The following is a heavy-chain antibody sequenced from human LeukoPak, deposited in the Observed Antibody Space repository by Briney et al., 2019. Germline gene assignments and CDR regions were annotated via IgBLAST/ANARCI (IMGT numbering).Heavy chain of an antibody. Sequence: GGSLRLSCAASGFTFSSYAMSWVRQAPGKGLEWVSAISGSGGSTYYADSVKGRFTISRDNSKNTLYLQMNSLRAEDTAVYYCAKTRRSSIAARLIDYWGQGTLVTVSS. J-gene: IGHJ4*02. D-gene: IGHD6-6*01. V-gene: IGHV3-23*01. CDR1: GFTFSSYA. CDR2: ISGSGGST. CDR3: AKTRRSSIAARLIDY.